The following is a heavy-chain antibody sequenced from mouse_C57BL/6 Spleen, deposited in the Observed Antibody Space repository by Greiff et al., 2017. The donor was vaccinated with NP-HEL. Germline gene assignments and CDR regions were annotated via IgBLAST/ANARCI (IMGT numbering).Heavy chain of an antibody. CDR3: ATIDDGYYADFDY. V-gene: IGHV5-6*01. Sequence: EVKLVESGGDLVKPGGSLKLSCAASGFTFSSYGMSWVRQTPDKRLEWVATISSGGSYTYYPDRVKGRFTISRDNAKNTLYLQMSSLKSEDTAMYYCATIDDGYYADFDYWGPGTTLTVSS. J-gene: IGHJ2*01. CDR2: ISSGGSYT. D-gene: IGHD2-3*01. CDR1: GFTFSSYG.